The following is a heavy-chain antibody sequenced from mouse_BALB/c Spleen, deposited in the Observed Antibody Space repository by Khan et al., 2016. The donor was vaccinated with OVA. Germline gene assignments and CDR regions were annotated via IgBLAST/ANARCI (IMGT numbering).Heavy chain of an antibody. D-gene: IGHD1-2*01. V-gene: IGHV1-18*01. CDR1: GYTFTEYT. CDR3: TRRNYYAYYWFFDV. J-gene: IGHJ1*01. CDR2: FNPNNGGT. Sequence: VQLKESGPELVKPGASVRISCKTSGYTFTEYTMHWVKQSHGKSLEWLGGFNPNNGGTSYNQKFKGKATLTVDQSSSTAYMELRSLTSEDSAVYYCTRRNYYAYYWFFDVWGAGTTVTVSS.